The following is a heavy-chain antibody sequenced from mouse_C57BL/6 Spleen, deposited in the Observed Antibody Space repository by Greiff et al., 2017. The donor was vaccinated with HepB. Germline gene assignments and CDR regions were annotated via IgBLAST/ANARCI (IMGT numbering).Heavy chain of an antibody. V-gene: IGHV1-80*01. D-gene: IGHD2-2*01. Sequence: QVQLQQSGAELVKPGASVKISCKASGYAFSSYWMNWVKQRPGKGLEWIGQIYPGSGSTNYNEKFKSKATLTVDTSSSTAYMQLSSLTSEDSAVYYCARGGYGYDRYYFDYWGQGTTLTVSS. CDR3: ARGGYGYDRYYFDY. CDR1: GYAFSSYW. J-gene: IGHJ2*01. CDR2: IYPGSGST.